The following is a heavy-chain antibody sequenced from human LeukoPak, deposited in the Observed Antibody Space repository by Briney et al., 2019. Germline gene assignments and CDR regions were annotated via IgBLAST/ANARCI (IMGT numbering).Heavy chain of an antibody. Sequence: GESLKTSCKGSGYSFTTYWIVWVRQMPGEGLEWMGIIYPDDSDTRYSPSFQGQVTISADKSTNTAYLQWSSLKASDTAMYYCARSINDYGATGYFQYWGQGTLVTVSS. D-gene: IGHD4-17*01. V-gene: IGHV5-51*01. CDR1: GYSFTTYW. J-gene: IGHJ1*01. CDR3: ARSINDYGATGYFQY. CDR2: IYPDDSDT.